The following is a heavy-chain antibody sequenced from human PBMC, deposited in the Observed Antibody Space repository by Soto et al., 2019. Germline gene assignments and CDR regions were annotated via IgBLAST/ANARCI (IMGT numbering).Heavy chain of an antibody. Sequence: GESLKISCKGSGYSFTSYWIGWVRQMPGKGLEWMGIIYPGDSDTRYSPSFQGQVTISADKSISTAYLQWSSLKASDTAMYYCARHGVLWFGELLYYYGMDVWGQGTTVTVSS. V-gene: IGHV5-51*01. CDR1: GYSFTSYW. D-gene: IGHD3-10*01. J-gene: IGHJ6*02. CDR3: ARHGVLWFGELLYYYGMDV. CDR2: IYPGDSDT.